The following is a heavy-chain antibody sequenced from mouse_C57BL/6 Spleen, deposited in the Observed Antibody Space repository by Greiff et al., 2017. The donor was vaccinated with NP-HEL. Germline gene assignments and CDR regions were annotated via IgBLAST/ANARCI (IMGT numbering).Heavy chain of an antibody. CDR3: ARGGYGYYFDY. CDR2: IHPNSGST. V-gene: IGHV1-64*01. J-gene: IGHJ2*01. D-gene: IGHD1-1*01. Sequence: QVQLKQSGAELVKPGASVKLSCKASGYTFTSYWMHWVKQRPGQGLEWIGMIHPNSGSTNYNEKFKSKATLTVDKSSSTAYLQLSSLTSEDSAVYCGARGGYGYYFDYWGKGTTLTVSS. CDR1: GYTFTSYW.